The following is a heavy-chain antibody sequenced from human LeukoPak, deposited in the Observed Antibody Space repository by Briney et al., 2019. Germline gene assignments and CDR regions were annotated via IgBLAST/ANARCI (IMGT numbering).Heavy chain of an antibody. J-gene: IGHJ4*02. Sequence: GASVKVSCKASGGTFSSYAISWVRQAPGQGLEWMGGIIPIFGTANYAQKFQGRVTITADESTSTAYMELSSLRSEDTAVYYCARVAEDYDYVWGSYYYFDYWGQXTXVTVS. CDR2: IIPIFGTA. D-gene: IGHD3-16*01. CDR3: ARVAEDYDYVWGSYYYFDY. CDR1: GGTFSSYA. V-gene: IGHV1-69*13.